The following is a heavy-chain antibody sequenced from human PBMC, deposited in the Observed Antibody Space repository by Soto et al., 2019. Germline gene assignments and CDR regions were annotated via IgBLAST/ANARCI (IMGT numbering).Heavy chain of an antibody. CDR1: GYTFSTYG. CDR3: ARSYSYGSYYYFDS. D-gene: IGHD3-22*01. V-gene: IGHV1-18*04. Sequence: ASVTVTCKASGYTFSTYGVSWVQQATGQGLEWMGWITVSNGNTNYIDNLQGRVTMTTDTSTSTAYMELWRLRSDDTAVYYCARSYSYGSYYYFDSWGQGMQVTVSS. J-gene: IGHJ4*02. CDR2: ITVSNGNT.